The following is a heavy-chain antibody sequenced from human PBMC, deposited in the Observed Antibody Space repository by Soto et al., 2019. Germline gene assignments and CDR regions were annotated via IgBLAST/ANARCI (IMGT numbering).Heavy chain of an antibody. Sequence: EVLLLESGGGLVQPGGSLRLSCAASGFTFSTSAMSWVRQAPGKGLQWVSAISGSGGSSYYADSVKGRFTISRDNSKNTLYLQLNSLRAEDTAVYYCAKDIADIVVIPASISAYYALHVWGQGTTVTVSS. CDR3: AKDIADIVVIPASISAYYALHV. CDR1: GFTFSTSA. V-gene: IGHV3-23*01. D-gene: IGHD2-2*01. CDR2: ISGSGGSS. J-gene: IGHJ6*02.